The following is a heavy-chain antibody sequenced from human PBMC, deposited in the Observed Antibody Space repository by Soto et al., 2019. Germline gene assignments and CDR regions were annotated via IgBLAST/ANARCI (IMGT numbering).Heavy chain of an antibody. Sequence: PSATLSLTCTGSGGSISSYYGSWIGQHPGKGLEWIGYIYYSGSTNYNPSLKSRVTISVDTSKNQFSLKLSSVTAADTAVYYCAREIYGSGSSGWFDPWGQGTLVTVSS. D-gene: IGHD3-10*01. CDR2: IYYSGST. J-gene: IGHJ5*02. CDR1: GGSISSYY. CDR3: AREIYGSGSSGWFDP. V-gene: IGHV4-59*01.